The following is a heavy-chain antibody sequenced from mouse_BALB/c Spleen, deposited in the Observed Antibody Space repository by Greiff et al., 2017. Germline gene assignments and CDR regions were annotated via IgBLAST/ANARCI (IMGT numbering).Heavy chain of an antibody. J-gene: IGHJ4*01. CDR1: GFTFSGFG. Sequence: EVNVVESGGGLVQPGGSRKLSCAASGFTFSGFGMHWVRQAPEKGLEWVAYISSGSSTIYYADTVKGRFTISRDNPKNTLSLQMTSLRSEDTAMFYCERHSLYAMDYWGQGTSVTVSS. V-gene: IGHV5-17*02. CDR2: ISSGSSTI. CDR3: ERHSLYAMDY. D-gene: IGHD6-1*01.